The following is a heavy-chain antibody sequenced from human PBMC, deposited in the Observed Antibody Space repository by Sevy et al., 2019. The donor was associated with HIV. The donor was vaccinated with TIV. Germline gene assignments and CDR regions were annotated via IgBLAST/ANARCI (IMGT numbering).Heavy chain of an antibody. Sequence: ASVKVSCKASGYTFTSYDINWVRQATGQGLEWMGWMNPNSGNTGYAQKFQGRVTMTRNTSISTAYMELSSLRAEDTAVYYCARDRVSRESTYYYDSSGYYWGQGTLVTVSS. CDR1: GYTFTSYD. V-gene: IGHV1-8*01. J-gene: IGHJ4*02. CDR2: MNPNSGNT. D-gene: IGHD3-22*01. CDR3: ARDRVSRESTYYYDSSGYY.